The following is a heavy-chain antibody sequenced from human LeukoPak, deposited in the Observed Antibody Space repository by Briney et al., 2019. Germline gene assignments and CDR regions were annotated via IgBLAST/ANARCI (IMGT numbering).Heavy chain of an antibody. J-gene: IGHJ4*02. Sequence: GESLKISCQGSGYSFSNYWIGWVRQMPGKGLEWMGMIFPSDSDTRYGPSFQGQVTISADKSISTAYLQWSSLKASDTAMYYCARKTDNSFDYWGREPWSPSPQ. CDR1: GYSFSNYW. D-gene: IGHD5-24*01. V-gene: IGHV5-51*01. CDR3: ARKTDNSFDY. CDR2: IFPSDSDT.